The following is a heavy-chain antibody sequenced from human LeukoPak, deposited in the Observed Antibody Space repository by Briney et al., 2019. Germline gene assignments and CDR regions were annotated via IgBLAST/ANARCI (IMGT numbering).Heavy chain of an antibody. CDR2: ISSSSSYK. D-gene: IGHD6-13*01. Sequence: PGGSLRLSCAASGFSFSLYSMTWVRQAPGKGLEWVSSISSSSSYKFYADSVKGRFTIPRDNAKNSLYLQMNSLRAEDTAVYYCARETRQQVDYFDYWGQGTLVTVSS. CDR1: GFSFSLYS. J-gene: IGHJ4*02. V-gene: IGHV3-21*01. CDR3: ARETRQQVDYFDY.